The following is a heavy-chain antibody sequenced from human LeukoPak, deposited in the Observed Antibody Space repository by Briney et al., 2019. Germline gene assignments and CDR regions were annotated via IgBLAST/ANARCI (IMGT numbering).Heavy chain of an antibody. V-gene: IGHV1-18*01. J-gene: IGHJ4*02. D-gene: IGHD2-15*01. Sequence: ASVKVSCKAPGYTFTTFAINWVRQAPGQGLEWMGWITTYSGNTNYAQRLRGRVTMTTDTSTNTAYMELRNLRSDDTAVYYCARGTGDMGYWGQGTLVTVSS. CDR3: ARGTGDMGY. CDR1: GYTFTTFA. CDR2: ITTYSGNT.